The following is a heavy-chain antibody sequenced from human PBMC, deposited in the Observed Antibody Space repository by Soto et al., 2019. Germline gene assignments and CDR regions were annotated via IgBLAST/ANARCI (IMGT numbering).Heavy chain of an antibody. J-gene: IGHJ5*02. CDR1: GGSISSYY. CDR2: IYYSGST. V-gene: IGHV4-59*08. Sequence: QVQLQESGPGLVKPSETLSLTCTVSGGSISSYYWSWIRQPPGKGLEWIGYIYYSGSTTYNPSLKSRVTISVDTSKNQFSLKLNSVTAADTAVYYCARQGHSSGWNNWFDPWGQGTLVTVSS. CDR3: ARQGHSSGWNNWFDP. D-gene: IGHD6-19*01.